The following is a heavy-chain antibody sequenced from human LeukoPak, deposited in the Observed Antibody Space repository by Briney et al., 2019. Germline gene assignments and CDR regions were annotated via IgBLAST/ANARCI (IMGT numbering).Heavy chain of an antibody. CDR1: GFTFSSYE. CDR2: ISSSGSTI. J-gene: IGHJ3*02. V-gene: IGHV3-48*03. Sequence: GGSLRLSCEASGFTFSSYEMNWVRQAPGKGLEWVSYISSSGSTIYYADSVKGRFTISRDNAKNSLYLQMNSLGAEDTAVYYCARTQVIAVAGYDAFEIWGQGTMVTVSS. D-gene: IGHD6-19*01. CDR3: ARTQVIAVAGYDAFEI.